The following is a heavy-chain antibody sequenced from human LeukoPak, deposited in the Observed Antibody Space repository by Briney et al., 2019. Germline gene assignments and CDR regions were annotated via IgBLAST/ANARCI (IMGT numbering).Heavy chain of an antibody. CDR2: INPNSGGT. CDR1: GYTFTGYY. D-gene: IGHD4-17*01. V-gene: IGHV1-2*04. CDR3: ARAFGPMTTVTPFDY. Sequence: ASVQVSCKASGYTFTGYYMHWVRQAPGQGLEWMGWINPNSGGTNYAQKFQGWVTMTRDTSISTAYMELSRLRSDDTAVYYCARAFGPMTTVTPFDYWGQGTLVTVSS. J-gene: IGHJ4*02.